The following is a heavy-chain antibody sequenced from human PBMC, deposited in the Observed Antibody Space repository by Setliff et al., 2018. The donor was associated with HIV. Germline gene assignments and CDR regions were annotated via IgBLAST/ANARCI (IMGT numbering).Heavy chain of an antibody. CDR1: GGTFSLYA. D-gene: IGHD5-12*01. J-gene: IGHJ5*02. CDR3: ARDQATGYEKVWFSWIDP. Sequence: SVKVSCKASGGTFSLYAINWVRQAPGQGLEWMGGIIPIFNTANYAQKFQGRVTITADGSTSTAYMELSSLRFGDTATYYCARDQATGYEKVWFSWIDPWGQGTLVTV. CDR2: IIPIFNTA. V-gene: IGHV1-69*13.